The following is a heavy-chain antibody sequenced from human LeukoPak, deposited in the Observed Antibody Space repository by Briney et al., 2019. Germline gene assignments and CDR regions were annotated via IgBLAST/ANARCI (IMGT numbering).Heavy chain of an antibody. J-gene: IGHJ6*02. CDR2: IRSTVDSYTT. D-gene: IGHD1-26*01. CDR3: TRGAGVIVGARGGYYYYGMDV. V-gene: IGHV3-73*01. Sequence: GRCLRLSCAASGFTFSGSAMHWGCETSGKGPEWVGRIRSTVDSYTTAYASSVEGRFISSRDDSKNTAYLQMNSLKTEDTAVYYCTRGAGVIVGARGGYYYYGMDVWGQGTTVTVSS. CDR1: GFTFSGSA.